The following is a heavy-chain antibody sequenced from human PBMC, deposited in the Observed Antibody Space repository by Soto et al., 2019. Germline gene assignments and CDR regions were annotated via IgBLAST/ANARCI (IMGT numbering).Heavy chain of an antibody. D-gene: IGHD2-15*01. CDR3: ARSKLLAYYYYYGMDV. V-gene: IGHV4-34*01. CDR1: GGSISGYY. CDR2: INHSGST. Sequence: QVQLQQWGAGLLKPSETLSLTCAVYGGSISGYYWSWIRQPPGKGLELIGEINHSGSTNYNPSLKSRVTISVDTSKNQFSLKLSSVTAADTAVYYCARSKLLAYYYYYGMDVWGQGTTVTVSS. J-gene: IGHJ6*02.